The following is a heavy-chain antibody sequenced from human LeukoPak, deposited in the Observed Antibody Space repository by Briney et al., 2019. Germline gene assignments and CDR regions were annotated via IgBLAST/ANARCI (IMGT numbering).Heavy chain of an antibody. CDR3: ARGVPKMTTVNLNWFDP. V-gene: IGHV4-59*01. CDR2: IYSSGST. CDR1: GGSISRYY. Sequence: SETLSLTCTVSGGSISRYYWSWIRQPPGKGLEWIGYIYSSGSTNYNPPLKSRVTISVDTSKNQFSLKLSSVTAADTAVYYCARGVPKMTTVNLNWFDPWGQGTLVTVSS. J-gene: IGHJ5*02. D-gene: IGHD4-11*01.